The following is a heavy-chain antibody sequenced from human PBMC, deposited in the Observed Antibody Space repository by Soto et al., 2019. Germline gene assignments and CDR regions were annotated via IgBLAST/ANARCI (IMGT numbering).Heavy chain of an antibody. CDR2: IYSGENA. CDR3: ARDLEAFDT. J-gene: IGHJ3*02. D-gene: IGHD3-3*01. CDR1: GVTVTSNY. Sequence: EVQLVQSGGGLVQPGGSLRLSCAGYGVTVTSNYMNWVRQAPGKGLEWVSVIYSGENAYYADSVAGRFTIARDNSKNTLYLQMNSLRVEDTAVYYCARDLEAFDTWGQGTTVIVSS. V-gene: IGHV3-53*01.